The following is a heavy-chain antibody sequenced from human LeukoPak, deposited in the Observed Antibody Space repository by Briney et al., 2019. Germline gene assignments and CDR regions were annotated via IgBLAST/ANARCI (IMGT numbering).Heavy chain of an antibody. CDR3: ARDFWRYDFWSGRNENWFDP. Sequence: GGSLRLSCAASGFTFSSYAMSWVRQAPGKGLEWVSAISGSGGSTYYADSVKGRFTISRDNSKNTLYLQMNSLRAEDTAVYYCARDFWRYDFWSGRNENWFDPWGQGTLVTVSS. CDR1: GFTFSSYA. V-gene: IGHV3-23*01. D-gene: IGHD3-3*01. CDR2: ISGSGGST. J-gene: IGHJ5*02.